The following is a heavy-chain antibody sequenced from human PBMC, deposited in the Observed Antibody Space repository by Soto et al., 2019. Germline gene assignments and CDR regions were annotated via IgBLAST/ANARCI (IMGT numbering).Heavy chain of an antibody. J-gene: IGHJ6*03. Sequence: GGSLRLSCAASGFTLSDHYMDWVRQAPGKGLEWVGRTRNKANSYTTEYAASVKGRFTISRDDSQDSLCLQMSSLKTEDTAVYYCARLSNYYMDVWGKGTTVTVSS. CDR2: TRNKANSYTT. CDR1: GFTLSDHY. V-gene: IGHV3-72*01. CDR3: ARLSNYYMDV.